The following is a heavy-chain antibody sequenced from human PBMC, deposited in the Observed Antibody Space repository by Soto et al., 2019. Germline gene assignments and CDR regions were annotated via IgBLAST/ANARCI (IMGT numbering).Heavy chain of an antibody. CDR2: LYTGSST. V-gene: IGHV3-66*01. CDR1: GFTVSSNS. D-gene: IGHD5-18*01. Sequence: EVQLVESGGGLVQPGGSLRLSCAASGFTVSSNSMTWVRQAPGKGLEWVSFLYTGSSTYYSDSVKGRFTISRDNSKNTLYLQMSSLRAEDTAVYYCARDWSYGAFGYWGQGTLVTVSS. CDR3: ARDWSYGAFGY. J-gene: IGHJ4*02.